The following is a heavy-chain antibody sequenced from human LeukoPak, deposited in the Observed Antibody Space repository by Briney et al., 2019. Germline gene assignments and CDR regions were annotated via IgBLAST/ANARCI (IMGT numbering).Heavy chain of an antibody. CDR3: ARDRRSSSWRNFDY. J-gene: IGHJ4*02. Sequence: GGSLRLSCAASGFTFSNPWMSWVRQAPGKGLEWVAVISYDGSNKYYADSVKGRFTISRDNSKNTLYLQMNSLRVEDTAVYYCARDRRSSSWRNFDYWGQGTLVTVSS. D-gene: IGHD6-13*01. V-gene: IGHV3-30*03. CDR2: ISYDGSNK. CDR1: GFTFSNPW.